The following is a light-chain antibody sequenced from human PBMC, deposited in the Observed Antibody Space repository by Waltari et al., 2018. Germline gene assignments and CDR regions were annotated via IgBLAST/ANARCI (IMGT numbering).Light chain of an antibody. V-gene: IGKV3D-15*01. CDR3: HQETNWSLT. J-gene: IGKJ3*01. CDR2: DAS. CDR1: QSVSTS. Sequence: EIVLTQSPATLSFSPGERATLPCRASQSVSTSLAWYRQRPGQPPRLLIHDASHRATGVPDRFSGSGSGTDFILTISRLEPEDAGIYYCHQETNWSLTFGPGSKLDI.